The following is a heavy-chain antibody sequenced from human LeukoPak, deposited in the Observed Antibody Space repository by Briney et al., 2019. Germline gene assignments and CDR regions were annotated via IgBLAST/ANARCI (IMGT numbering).Heavy chain of an antibody. Sequence: GGSLRLSCAASGFTFSSYGMHWVRQAPGKGLEWVAVIWYDGSNKYYADSVKGRFTISRDNSKNTLYLQMNSLRAEDTAVYYCARGYQYCSGGSCYSYAFDIWGQGTMATVSS. CDR3: ARGYQYCSGGSCYSYAFDI. CDR2: IWYDGSNK. J-gene: IGHJ3*02. V-gene: IGHV3-33*01. CDR1: GFTFSSYG. D-gene: IGHD2-15*01.